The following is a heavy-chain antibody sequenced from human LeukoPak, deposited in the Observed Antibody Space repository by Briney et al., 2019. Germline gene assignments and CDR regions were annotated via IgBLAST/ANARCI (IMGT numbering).Heavy chain of an antibody. D-gene: IGHD3-3*01. CDR1: GFTFSSYA. CDR3: AKAPDFWSGYFDYYMDV. Sequence: GGSLRLSCAASGFTFSSYAMSWVHQAPGKGPEWVSAISGSGGSTYYADSVKGRFTISRDNSKNTLYLQMNSLRAEDTAVYYCAKAPDFWSGYFDYYMDVWGKGTTVTVSS. CDR2: ISGSGGST. J-gene: IGHJ6*03. V-gene: IGHV3-23*01.